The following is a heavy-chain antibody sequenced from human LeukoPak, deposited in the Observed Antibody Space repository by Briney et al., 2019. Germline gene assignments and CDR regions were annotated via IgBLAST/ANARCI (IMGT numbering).Heavy chain of an antibody. D-gene: IGHD6-13*01. J-gene: IGHJ6*02. Sequence: PSQTLSLTCTVSGGSISSGGYYWSWIRQHPGRGLEWIGYIYYSGSTYYNPSLKSRVTISVDTSKNQFSLKLSSVTAADTAVYYCASPPNVAAAGTRYYYYYGMDVWGQGTTVTVSS. CDR2: IYYSGST. V-gene: IGHV4-31*03. CDR1: GGSISSGGYY. CDR3: ASPPNVAAAGTRYYYYYGMDV.